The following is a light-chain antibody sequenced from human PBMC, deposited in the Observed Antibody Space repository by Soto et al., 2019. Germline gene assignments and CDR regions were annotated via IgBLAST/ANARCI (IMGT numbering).Light chain of an antibody. J-gene: IGKJ1*01. CDR3: QQCGSTPWT. V-gene: IGKV3-20*01. CDR1: QSISIY. Sequence: EIVLTRSPATLSLSPGERATLSCRASQSISIYLAWYQQKPGQAPRIISFGASSRATGIPDRFSGSGSGTEFTLTINRLEPEDFEVYYCQQCGSTPWTFGQGTKVDIK. CDR2: GAS.